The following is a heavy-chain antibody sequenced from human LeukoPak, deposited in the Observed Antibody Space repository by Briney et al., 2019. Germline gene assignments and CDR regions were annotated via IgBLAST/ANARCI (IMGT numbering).Heavy chain of an antibody. CDR3: ARDRTLFDY. D-gene: IGHD1-14*01. Sequence: ASVKVSCKASGYTFIGYYIHWVRQAPGQGLEWMGWINTNTGNPTYAQGFTGRFVFSLDTSVSTAYLQISSLKTEDTAVYYCARDRTLFDYWGQGTLVTVSS. V-gene: IGHV7-4-1*02. CDR1: GYTFIGYY. CDR2: INTNTGNP. J-gene: IGHJ4*02.